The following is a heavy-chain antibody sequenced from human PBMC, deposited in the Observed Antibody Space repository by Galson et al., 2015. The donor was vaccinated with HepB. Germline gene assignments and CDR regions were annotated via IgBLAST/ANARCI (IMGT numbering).Heavy chain of an antibody. D-gene: IGHD3-16*01. Sequence: SLRLSCAASGFTFGDYAMSWLRQAPGKGLEWVGFIRSKAYGGTTEYAASVKGRFTISRDDSKSIAYLQMNSLKTEDTAVYYCTREVYDYVWGSPSGAFDIWGQGTMVTVSS. V-gene: IGHV3-49*03. J-gene: IGHJ3*02. CDR3: TREVYDYVWGSPSGAFDI. CDR1: GFTFGDYA. CDR2: IRSKAYGGTT.